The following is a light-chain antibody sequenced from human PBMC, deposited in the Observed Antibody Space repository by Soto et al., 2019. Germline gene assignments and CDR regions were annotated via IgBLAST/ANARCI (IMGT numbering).Light chain of an antibody. J-gene: IGKJ2*01. CDR2: DAS. CDR1: QSISSW. V-gene: IGKV1-5*01. Sequence: DIQMTQSPSTLSASVGDRVTITCRASQSISSWLAWYQQKPGKAPKLLIYDASSLESGVPSRFSGSGSGTEFTLTISSLQPDDVATYYGQQYNSLYTLGQGTKLEIK. CDR3: QQYNSLYT.